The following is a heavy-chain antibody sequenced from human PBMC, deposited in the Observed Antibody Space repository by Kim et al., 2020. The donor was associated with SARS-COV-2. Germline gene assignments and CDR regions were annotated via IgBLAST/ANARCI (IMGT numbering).Heavy chain of an antibody. V-gene: IGHV4-4*07. CDR3: ARDPITPTTNWFDP. CDR2: IYSSGST. Sequence: SETLSLTCTVSGGSISGYYWNWIRQPAGKGLEWIGRIYSSGSTNYNPSLSSRVTMSVDTSKNQFSLKLSSVTAADTALYYCARDPITPTTNWFDPWGQGTLVTVSS. D-gene: IGHD4-17*01. J-gene: IGHJ5*02. CDR1: GGSISGYY.